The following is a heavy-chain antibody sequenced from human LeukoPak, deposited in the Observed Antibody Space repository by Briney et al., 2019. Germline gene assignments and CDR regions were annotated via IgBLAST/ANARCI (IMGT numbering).Heavy chain of an antibody. CDR3: ARDFTYYDILTGYGMDV. CDR2: ISSSSSTI. D-gene: IGHD3-9*01. J-gene: IGHJ6*02. V-gene: IGHV3-48*01. CDR1: GFTFSSYS. Sequence: PGGSLRLSCAASGFTFSSYSMNWVRQAPGKGLEWVSYISSSSSTIYYADSVKGRFTISRDNAKNSLYLQMNSLSAEDTAVYYCARDFTYYDILTGYGMDVWGQGTTVTVSS.